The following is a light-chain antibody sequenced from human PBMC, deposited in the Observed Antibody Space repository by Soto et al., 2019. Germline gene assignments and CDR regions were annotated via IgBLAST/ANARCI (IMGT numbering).Light chain of an antibody. J-gene: IGKJ1*01. CDR1: QSVSSN. V-gene: IGKV3-15*01. CDR2: GAS. CDR3: QQYNNWPPT. Sequence: EIVMTQSPATLSVSPGERATLFCRASQSVSSNLAWYQRKPGQVPRLLCSGASTRALGVPARFSGSGSGTEFTLTISSLQSEDFAVYYCQQYNNWPPTFGQGTKV.